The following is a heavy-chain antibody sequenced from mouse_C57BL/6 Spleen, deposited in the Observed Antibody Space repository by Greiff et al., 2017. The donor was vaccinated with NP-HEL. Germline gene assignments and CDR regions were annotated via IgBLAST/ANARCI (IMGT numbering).Heavy chain of an antibody. CDR2: IYPGDGDT. Sequence: VQLQQSGPELVKPGASVKISCKASGYAFSSSWMNWVKQRPGKGLEWIGRIYPGDGDTNYNGKFKGKATLTADKSSSTAYMQLSSLTSEDSAVYFCAHGYGAYWGQGTLVTVSA. J-gene: IGHJ3*01. V-gene: IGHV1-82*01. CDR3: AHGYGAY. CDR1: GYAFSSSW. D-gene: IGHD2-2*01.